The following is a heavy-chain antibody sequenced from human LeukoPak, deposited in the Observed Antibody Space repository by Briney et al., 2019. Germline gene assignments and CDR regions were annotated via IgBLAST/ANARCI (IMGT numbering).Heavy chain of an antibody. CDR3: ARETGTVTTNYYYYMDV. Sequence: ASVKVSCKASGYTFTGYYMHWVRQAPGKGLEWMGCINPNSGGTNYAQKFQGRVTMTRDTSISTAYMELSRLRSDDTAVYYCARETGTVTTNYYYYMDVWGKGTTVTVSS. CDR2: INPNSGGT. V-gene: IGHV1-2*02. D-gene: IGHD4-17*01. CDR1: GYTFTGYY. J-gene: IGHJ6*03.